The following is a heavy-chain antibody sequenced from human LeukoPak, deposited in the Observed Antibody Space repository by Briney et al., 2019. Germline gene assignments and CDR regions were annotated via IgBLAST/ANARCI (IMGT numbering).Heavy chain of an antibody. CDR2: ISTDGKST. J-gene: IGHJ6*02. CDR3: VRDYQFIQEV. D-gene: IGHD2-2*01. Sequence: PGGSLRLSCAASGFALRSTWMHWVRQAPGKGLMWVSLISTDGKSTRYAESVKGRFTISRDNAKNALYLQMDILRVEDTALYFCVRDYQFIQEVWGQGTTVTVSS. V-gene: IGHV3-74*01. CDR1: GFALRSTW.